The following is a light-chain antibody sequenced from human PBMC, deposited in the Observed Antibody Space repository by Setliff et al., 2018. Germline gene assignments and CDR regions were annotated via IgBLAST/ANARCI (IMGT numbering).Light chain of an antibody. Sequence: SYELTQPPSVSVAPGRTARIPCGGANIGAKSVHWYQHRAGQAPVLVVYDDTDRPSGIPERFSGSNSGNTATLPISRVEAGDEADYYRQVWNSETYPYVFGSGTKVTVL. CDR2: DDT. J-gene: IGLJ1*01. CDR1: NIGAKS. CDR3: QVWNSETYPYV. V-gene: IGLV3-21*03.